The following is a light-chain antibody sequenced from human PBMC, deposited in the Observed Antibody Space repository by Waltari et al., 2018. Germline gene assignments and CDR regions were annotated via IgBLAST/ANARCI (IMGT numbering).Light chain of an antibody. J-gene: IGLJ3*02. CDR2: QDN. CDR1: KLGDRY. V-gene: IGLV3-1*01. Sequence: SFELTQPPSVSVSPGQTASITCSGDKLGDRYTSWYQQRSGRSPVLILYQDNKRPSGIPWRFSGSNSGDTATLTISGTQASDEADYYCQAWDSRSWVFGTGTTLTVL. CDR3: QAWDSRSWV.